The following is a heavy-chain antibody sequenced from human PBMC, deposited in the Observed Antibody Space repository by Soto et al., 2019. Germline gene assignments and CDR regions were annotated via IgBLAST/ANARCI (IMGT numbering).Heavy chain of an antibody. V-gene: IGHV3-23*01. Sequence: GGSLRLSCAASGFTFSSYAMSWVRQAPGKGLEWVSAISGSGGSTYYADSVKGRFTISRDNSKNTLYLQMNSLRAEDTAVYYCAKPVRHIVVVPAAKSFGAFDIWGQGTMDTVSS. D-gene: IGHD2-2*01. J-gene: IGHJ3*02. CDR1: GFTFSSYA. CDR2: ISGSGGST. CDR3: AKPVRHIVVVPAAKSFGAFDI.